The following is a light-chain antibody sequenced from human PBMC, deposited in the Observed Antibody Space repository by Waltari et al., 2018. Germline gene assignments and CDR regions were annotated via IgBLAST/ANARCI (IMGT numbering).Light chain of an antibody. CDR3: GTWDSSLSGAV. Sequence: QSVLTQPPSVSAAPGQRVTISCSGGRSNIGNNYVSWYRQFPGTAPKLLIYERTERPSGIAGRFSGSKSGTSATLDITGLQAGDEADYYCGTWDSSLSGAVFGGGTHLTVL. V-gene: IGLV1-51*02. CDR1: RSNIGNNY. J-gene: IGLJ7*01. CDR2: ERT.